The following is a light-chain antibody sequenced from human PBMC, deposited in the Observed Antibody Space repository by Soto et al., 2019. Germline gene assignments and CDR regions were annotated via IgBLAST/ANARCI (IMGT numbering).Light chain of an antibody. CDR3: QQFNSYIFT. V-gene: IGKV1-13*02. CDR1: QGISSA. J-gene: IGKJ3*01. CDR2: DAS. Sequence: AIQLTQSPSSLSASVGDRVTITCRASQGISSALAWYQQKPGKAPKLLIYDASSLESGVPSRFSGSGSGTDFTLTISSLQPEDFPTYYCQQFNSYIFTFGPGTKVDIK.